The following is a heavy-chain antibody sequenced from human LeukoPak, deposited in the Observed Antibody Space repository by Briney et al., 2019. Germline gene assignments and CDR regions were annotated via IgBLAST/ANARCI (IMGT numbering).Heavy chain of an antibody. Sequence: SETLSLTCTVSGASISGSGYYWGWIRQPPGKGLEWIGSIYSSGSTYYNASLQSRVTISIEASKNQISLRLNSVTAADTAMYYCAKSGGYGLIDYWGQGTLVTVSS. CDR3: AKSGGYGLIDY. CDR2: IYSSGST. J-gene: IGHJ4*02. CDR1: GASISGSGYY. D-gene: IGHD1-26*01. V-gene: IGHV4-39*01.